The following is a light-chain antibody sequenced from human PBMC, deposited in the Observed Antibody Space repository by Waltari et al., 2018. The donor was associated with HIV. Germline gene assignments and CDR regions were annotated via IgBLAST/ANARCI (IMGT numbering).Light chain of an antibody. CDR3: AAWDDSLGGYV. CDR2: QTD. V-gene: IGLV1-47*03. J-gene: IGLJ1*01. Sequence: SVLPQPPSGSAASGPSLSISCLTSAPSTIDRASPFWFQQLPGATPTLLIYQTDQRPSWVTDRFSGSKSGTSASLAISGLWSEDEAHYYCAAWDDSLGGYVFGTGTKVTVL. CDR1: APSTIDRAS.